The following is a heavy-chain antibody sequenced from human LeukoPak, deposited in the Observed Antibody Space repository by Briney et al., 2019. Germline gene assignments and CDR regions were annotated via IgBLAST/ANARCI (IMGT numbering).Heavy chain of an antibody. CDR3: ARLPDYNNYYFDY. J-gene: IGHJ4*02. D-gene: IGHD4-11*01. CDR1: GGSISSSNYY. V-gene: IGHV4-39*01. Sequence: PSETLSLTCTVSGGSISSSNYYWGWIRQPPGKGLEWIGSIYYSGSTYYNPSLKSRVTISVDTSKNQFSLKLTSVTAADTAVYYCARLPDYNNYYFDYWGQGTLVTVSS. CDR2: IYYSGST.